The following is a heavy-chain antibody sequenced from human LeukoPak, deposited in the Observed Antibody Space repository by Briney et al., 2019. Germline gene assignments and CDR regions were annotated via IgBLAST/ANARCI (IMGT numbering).Heavy chain of an antibody. Sequence: SVKVSCKASGYTFNRYGISWVRQAPGQGPEWMGWISCYNGDKKFEQKFQGRFTMTTDASASTAYMELRSLTSDDTAVYYCARDFSNTSGFKVVIDYWGQGTSVTVSS. J-gene: IGHJ4*02. V-gene: IGHV1-18*01. D-gene: IGHD3-22*01. CDR2: ISCYNGDK. CDR1: GYTFNRYG. CDR3: ARDFSNTSGFKVVIDY.